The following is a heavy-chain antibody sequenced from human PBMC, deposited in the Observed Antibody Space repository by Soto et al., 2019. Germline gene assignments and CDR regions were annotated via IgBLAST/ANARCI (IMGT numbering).Heavy chain of an antibody. CDR3: ARTATVFGVGDAFNI. V-gene: IGHV4-31*03. CDR2: IYYSGNT. CDR1: GGSISSGGYY. Sequence: QVQLQESGPGLVKPSQTLSLTCTVSGGSISSGGYYWGWIRQHPGKGLEWIGYIYYSGNTYYNPSLKSRVTISLDASEIQISLKLTSVTAADTAVYYCARTATVFGVGDAFNIWGQGTMVAVSS. J-gene: IGHJ3*02. D-gene: IGHD3-3*01.